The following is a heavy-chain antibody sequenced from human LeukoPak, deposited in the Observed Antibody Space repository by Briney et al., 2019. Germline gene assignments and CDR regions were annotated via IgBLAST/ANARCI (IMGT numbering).Heavy chain of an antibody. Sequence: GRSLRLSCAASGFTFSSYAMHWVRQAPGKGPEWVANINKDESEKYYVDSVKGRFTISRDTAKNSLYLQMNNLRAEDTALYYCARNNDMDVWGQGTTVIVSS. V-gene: IGHV3-7*03. D-gene: IGHD1/OR15-1a*01. CDR2: INKDESEK. J-gene: IGHJ6*02. CDR1: GFTFSSYA. CDR3: ARNNDMDV.